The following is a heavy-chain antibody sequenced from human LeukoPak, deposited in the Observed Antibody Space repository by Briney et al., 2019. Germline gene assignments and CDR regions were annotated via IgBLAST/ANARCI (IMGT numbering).Heavy chain of an antibody. CDR1: GFTFSSSW. Sequence: GGSLRLPCAASGFTFSSSWMSWVRQAPGKGLEWVANIKQDGSEKYYVGSVKGRFAISRDNAKNSLYLQMDSLRAEDTAVYHCARDGPYSTSATHPPWGQGTLVTDSS. CDR3: ARDGPYSTSATHPP. D-gene: IGHD6-6*01. CDR2: IKQDGSEK. J-gene: IGHJ5*02. V-gene: IGHV3-7*03.